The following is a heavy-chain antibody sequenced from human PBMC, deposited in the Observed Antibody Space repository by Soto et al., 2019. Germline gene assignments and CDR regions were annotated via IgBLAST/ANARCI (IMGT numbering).Heavy chain of an antibody. CDR2: MNPNSGNT. J-gene: IGHJ6*03. CDR1: GYTFTIYD. V-gene: IGHV1-8*01. CDR3: ARGVLAAAPYYYYYMDV. D-gene: IGHD6-13*01. Sequence: ASVKGSCKASGYTFTIYDSNWVRQATGQGLEWMGWMNPNSGNTGYAQKFQGRVTMTRNTSISTAYMELSSLRSEDTAVYYCARGVLAAAPYYYYYMDVWGKGTTVTVSS.